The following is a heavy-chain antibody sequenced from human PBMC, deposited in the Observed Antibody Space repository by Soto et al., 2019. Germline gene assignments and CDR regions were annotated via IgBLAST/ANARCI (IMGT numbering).Heavy chain of an antibody. CDR3: AHSRGWFGELLSPSFDY. CDR2: IYWDDDK. V-gene: IGHV2-5*02. Sequence: SGPTLVNPTQTLTLTCTFSGFSLSTSGVGVGWIRQPPGKALEWLALIYWDDDKRYSPSLKSRLTITKDTSKNQVVLTMTNMDPVDTATYYCAHSRGWFGELLSPSFDYWGQGTLVTVSS. J-gene: IGHJ4*02. CDR1: GFSLSTSGVG. D-gene: IGHD3-10*01.